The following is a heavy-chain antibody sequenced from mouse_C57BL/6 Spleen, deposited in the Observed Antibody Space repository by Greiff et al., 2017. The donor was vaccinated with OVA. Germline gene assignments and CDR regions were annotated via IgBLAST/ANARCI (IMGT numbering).Heavy chain of an antibody. V-gene: IGHV1-61*01. Sequence: VQLQQPGAELVRPGSAVKLSCKASGYTFTSYWMDWVKQRPGQGLEWIGNIYPSDSETHYNQKFKDKATLTVDKSSSTAYMQLSSLTSEDSAVYYCASYAPFAYWGQGTLVTVSA. CDR1: GYTFTSYW. CDR2: IYPSDSET. D-gene: IGHD2-12*01. J-gene: IGHJ3*01. CDR3: ASYAPFAY.